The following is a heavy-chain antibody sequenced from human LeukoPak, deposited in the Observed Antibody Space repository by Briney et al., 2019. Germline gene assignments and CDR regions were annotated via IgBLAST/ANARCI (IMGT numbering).Heavy chain of an antibody. CDR3: AREDYYNSGGYYLDY. CDR2: IYHSGST. Sequence: PSETLSLTCTVSGYSISRGYSWGWIRQPPGKGLEWIGNIYHSGSTNYSPSLKSRVTISVDTSKNQFSLKLSSVTAADTAVYFCAREDYYNSGGYYLDYWGQGTLVTVSS. CDR1: GYSISRGYS. D-gene: IGHD3-22*01. V-gene: IGHV4-38-2*02. J-gene: IGHJ4*02.